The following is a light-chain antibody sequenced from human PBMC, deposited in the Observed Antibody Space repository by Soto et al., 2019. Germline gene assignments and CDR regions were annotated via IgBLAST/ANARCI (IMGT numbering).Light chain of an antibody. V-gene: IGKV1-6*01. Sequence: AIQMTQSPSSLSASVGDRVTITCRASQGIRNDLDWYQQKPGKAPKLLIYAASSLQSGVPSRFSGSGSGTDFTLTISSLQPGDFATYYCLQDYNYPRTFGQGTKVDIK. CDR2: AAS. CDR3: LQDYNYPRT. J-gene: IGKJ1*01. CDR1: QGIRND.